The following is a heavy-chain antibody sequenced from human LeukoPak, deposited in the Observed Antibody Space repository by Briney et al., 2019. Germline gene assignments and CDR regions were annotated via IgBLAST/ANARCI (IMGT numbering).Heavy chain of an antibody. V-gene: IGHV4-59*12. CDR1: GGSISSYY. J-gene: IGHJ4*02. Sequence: PSETLSLTCTVSGGSISSYYWSWIRQPPGKGLEWIGYIYYSGSTNYNPSLKSRVTISVDTSKNQFSLKLSSVTAADTAVYYCARAGYYGSGSYPFDYWGQGTLVTVSS. CDR3: ARAGYYGSGSYPFDY. CDR2: IYYSGST. D-gene: IGHD3-10*01.